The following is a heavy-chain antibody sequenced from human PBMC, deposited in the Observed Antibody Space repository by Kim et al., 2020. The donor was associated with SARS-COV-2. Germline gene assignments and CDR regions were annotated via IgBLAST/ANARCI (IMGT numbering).Heavy chain of an antibody. V-gene: IGHV3-23*01. Sequence: YADTVKGRFTSSRNKSTHTLYLQMNRLEDEDTAVYYCGKSNSDSKNICDYWGQGTLVTVSS. CDR3: GKSNSDSKNICDY. J-gene: IGHJ4*02. D-gene: IGHD4-4*01.